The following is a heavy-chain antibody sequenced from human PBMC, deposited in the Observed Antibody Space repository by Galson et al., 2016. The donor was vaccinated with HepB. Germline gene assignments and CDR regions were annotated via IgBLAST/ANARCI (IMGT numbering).Heavy chain of an antibody. J-gene: IGHJ3*01. CDR2: IFWDGES. V-gene: IGHV2-5*02. Sequence: PALVKPTQTLTLTCTFSGFSLSTSGVGVGWIRQPPGKALEWLTLIFWDGESRCTPALRNRVTISNDPSKNRVVLTMTNMDPADTATYYCAHTNDEVGGTTGAFDVWGRGTVVTVSS. CDR1: GFSLSTSGVG. D-gene: IGHD1-26*01. CDR3: AHTNDEVGGTTGAFDV.